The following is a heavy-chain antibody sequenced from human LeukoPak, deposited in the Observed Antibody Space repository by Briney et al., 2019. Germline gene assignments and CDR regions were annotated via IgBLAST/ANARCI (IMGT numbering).Heavy chain of an antibody. Sequence: PSETLSLTCTVSGGSISTSNYYWGWIRQPPGKGLEWIGNIFYSGSTYYNPPLKSRVTVSIDKANNQFSLNLTSVTVADAAVYFCARKMGVGGTRPFDYWGQGILVAVSS. D-gene: IGHD2-2*01. CDR1: GGSISTSNYY. CDR3: ARKMGVGGTRPFDY. J-gene: IGHJ4*02. CDR2: IFYSGST. V-gene: IGHV4-39*07.